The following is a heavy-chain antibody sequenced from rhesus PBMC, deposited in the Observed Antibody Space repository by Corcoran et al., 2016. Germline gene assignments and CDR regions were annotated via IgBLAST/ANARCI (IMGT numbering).Heavy chain of an antibody. CDR3: ARDGRRTYSSGWPYYFDY. CDR2: ISNGGGSK. CDR1: GFTFSDYY. Sequence: EVQLVESGGALAQPGGSLRLSCAASGFTFSDYYMDWVRQASGKGLEWVSRISNGGGSKWYADSVKGRFTISRENAKNTLYLQMDGLRAEDTAVYYCARDGRRTYSSGWPYYFDYWGQGVLVTVSS. D-gene: IGHD6-31*01. V-gene: IGHV3-178*01. J-gene: IGHJ4*01.